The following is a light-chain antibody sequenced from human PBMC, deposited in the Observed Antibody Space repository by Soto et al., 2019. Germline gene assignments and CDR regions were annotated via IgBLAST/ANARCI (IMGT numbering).Light chain of an antibody. V-gene: IGLV2-14*01. CDR2: DAS. J-gene: IGLJ3*02. CDR3: SSYTSSSTLWV. CDR1: SSDVGGYNY. Sequence: QSALTQPASVSGSPGQSITISCTGTSSDVGGYNYVSWYQQHPGKAPKLMIYDASNRPSGVSSRFSGSKSGNTASLTISGLPAEDEADYYCSSYTSSSTLWVFGGGTQLTVL.